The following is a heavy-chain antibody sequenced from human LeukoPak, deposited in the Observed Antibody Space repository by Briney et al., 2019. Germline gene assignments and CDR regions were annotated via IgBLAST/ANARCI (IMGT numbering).Heavy chain of an antibody. V-gene: IGHV4-59*12. CDR3: ARGIYYYGSVDY. D-gene: IGHD3-10*01. Sequence: SETLSLTCTVSGGSISSYYWSWIRQPPGKGLEWIGYIYYSGSTNYNPSLKSRVTISVDKSKNQFSLKLSSVTAADTAVYYCARGIYYYGSVDYWGQGTLVTVSS. J-gene: IGHJ4*02. CDR1: GGSISSYY. CDR2: IYYSGST.